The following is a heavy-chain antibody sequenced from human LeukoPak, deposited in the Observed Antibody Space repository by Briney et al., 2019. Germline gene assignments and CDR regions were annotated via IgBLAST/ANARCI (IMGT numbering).Heavy chain of an antibody. CDR2: IYHSGST. CDR3: ASDRIWFGESTNEY. Sequence: SGTLSLTCAVSGGSISSSNWWNWVRQPPGKGLEWIGEIYHSGSTNYNPSLKSRVTISLDKSKNQFSLKLTSVTAADTAVYYCASDRIWFGESTNEYWGQGTLVTVSS. V-gene: IGHV4-4*02. CDR1: GGSISSSNW. D-gene: IGHD3-10*01. J-gene: IGHJ4*02.